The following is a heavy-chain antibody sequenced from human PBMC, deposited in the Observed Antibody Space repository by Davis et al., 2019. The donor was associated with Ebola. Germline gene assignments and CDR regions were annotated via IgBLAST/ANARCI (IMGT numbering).Heavy chain of an antibody. Sequence: MPSETLSLTCAVSGDSIISSKWWSWLRQSPGKGLEWIGEIYHTGPTNYNPSLKSRVTISVDTSKNQFSLKLSSVTAADTAVYYCARDMYYYDSSGYHRGAFDIWGQGTMVTVSS. CDR3: ARDMYYYDSSGYHRGAFDI. V-gene: IGHV4-4*02. J-gene: IGHJ3*02. CDR1: GDSIISSKW. CDR2: IYHTGPT. D-gene: IGHD3-22*01.